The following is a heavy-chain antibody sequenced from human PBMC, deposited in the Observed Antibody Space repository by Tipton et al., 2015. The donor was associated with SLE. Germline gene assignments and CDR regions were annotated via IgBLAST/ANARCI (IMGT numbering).Heavy chain of an antibody. J-gene: IGHJ4*02. CDR1: GDSISGTTYS. D-gene: IGHD3-10*01. CDR2: MHYSGST. V-gene: IGHV4-61*05. Sequence: TLSLTCTVSGDSISGTTYSWAWIRQPPGKGLEWIGYMHYSGSTNYNPSLKSRVTISVDTSENLFSLRLSSVTAADTAVYYCARGGYYRPMDHWAQGPLGTVSS. CDR3: ARGGYYRPMDH.